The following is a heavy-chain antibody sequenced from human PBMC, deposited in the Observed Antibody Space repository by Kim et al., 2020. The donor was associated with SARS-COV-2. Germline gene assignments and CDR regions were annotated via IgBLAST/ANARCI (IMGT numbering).Heavy chain of an antibody. Sequence: GGSTYYADSVKGRFTITRDNSKNTLYLQMNSLRAEDTAVYYCAKEWLFDYWGQGTLVTVSS. CDR2: GGST. V-gene: IGHV3-23*01. CDR3: AKEWLFDY. J-gene: IGHJ4*02. D-gene: IGHD3-22*01.